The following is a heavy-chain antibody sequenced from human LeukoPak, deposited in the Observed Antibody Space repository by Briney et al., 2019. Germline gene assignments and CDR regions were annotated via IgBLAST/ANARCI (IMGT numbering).Heavy chain of an antibody. J-gene: IGHJ4*02. CDR2: INPNSGGT. CDR1: GYTFTGYY. V-gene: IGHV1-2*02. D-gene: IGHD2-15*01. Sequence: ASVKVSCKASGYTFTGYYMHWVRQAPGQGLEWMGWINPNSGGTNYAQKFQGRVTMTRDTSISTAYMELSRLRSDDTAVYYCARDLCSGGSCLFDYWGQGTLVTVSS. CDR3: ARDLCSGGSCLFDY.